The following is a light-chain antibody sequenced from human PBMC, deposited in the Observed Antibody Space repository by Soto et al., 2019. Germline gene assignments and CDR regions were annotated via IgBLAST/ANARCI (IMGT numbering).Light chain of an antibody. Sequence: QPVLTQPPSVSGAPGQRVTISCTGSSSNIGAGYDVHWYQQLPGTAPKLLIYGNSNRPSGVTDRFSGSKSGTSASLAITGLQAEDEADYYCQSYDSSLSGSAVFGGGTQLTVL. CDR3: QSYDSSLSGSAV. J-gene: IGLJ7*01. CDR2: GNS. V-gene: IGLV1-40*01. CDR1: SSNIGAGYD.